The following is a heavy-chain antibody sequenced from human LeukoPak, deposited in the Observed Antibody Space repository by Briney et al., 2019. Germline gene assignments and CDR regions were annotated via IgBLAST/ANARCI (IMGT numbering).Heavy chain of an antibody. CDR2: IKYDGTQK. CDR3: ARDSPEPGQFFDY. CDR1: GFTLSGYW. D-gene: IGHD1-14*01. V-gene: IGHV3-7*04. J-gene: IGHJ4*02. Sequence: GGSLRLSCAASGFTLSGYWMTCLRQAPGKGLEWVANIKYDGTQKYYVDSVKGRFTISRDNAKNSLYLQMNSLSAEDTALYYCARDSPEPGQFFDYWGQGTLVTVSS.